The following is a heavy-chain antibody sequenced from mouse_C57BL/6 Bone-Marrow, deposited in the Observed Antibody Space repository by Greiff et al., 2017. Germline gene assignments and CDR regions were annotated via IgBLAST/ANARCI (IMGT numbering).Heavy chain of an antibody. J-gene: IGHJ3*01. Sequence: EVKLVESGGGLVKPGGSLKLSCAASGFTFSSYAMSWVRQTPEKGLEWVATISDGGSYTYYPDNVKGRFTISRDNAKNNLYLQMSNLKSEDTAVYYCAREGDYSNYHAYWGQGTLVTVSA. V-gene: IGHV5-4*01. CDR1: GFTFSSYA. D-gene: IGHD2-5*01. CDR3: AREGDYSNYHAY. CDR2: ISDGGSYT.